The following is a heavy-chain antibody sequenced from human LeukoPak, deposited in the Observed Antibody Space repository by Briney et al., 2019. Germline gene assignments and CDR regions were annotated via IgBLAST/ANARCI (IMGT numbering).Heavy chain of an antibody. D-gene: IGHD6-13*01. CDR1: VGTFISYA. Sequence: SVKVSCKASVGTFISYAISGVRQAPGQEXEWMGRIIPILGIANYAQKFQGRVTITADKSTSTAYMELSGLRSEDTAVYYCARGDPSDSNFDYWGQGTLVTVSS. CDR3: ARGDPSDSNFDY. V-gene: IGHV1-69*04. CDR2: IIPILGIA. J-gene: IGHJ4*02.